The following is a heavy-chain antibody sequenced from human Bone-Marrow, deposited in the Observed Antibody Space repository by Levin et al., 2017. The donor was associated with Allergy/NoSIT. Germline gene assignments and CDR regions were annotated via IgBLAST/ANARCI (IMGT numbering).Heavy chain of an antibody. J-gene: IGHJ3*02. CDR2: ISAYNGNT. D-gene: IGHD2-21*02. V-gene: IGHV1-18*01. Sequence: GESLKISCKASGYTFTSYGISWVRQAPGQGLEWMGWISAYNGNTNYAQKLQGRVTMTTDTSTSTAYMELRSLRSDDTAVYYCARRGSIVVVTAILGDAFDSWGQGTMVTVSS. CDR3: ARRGSIVVVTAILGDAFDS. CDR1: GYTFTSYG.